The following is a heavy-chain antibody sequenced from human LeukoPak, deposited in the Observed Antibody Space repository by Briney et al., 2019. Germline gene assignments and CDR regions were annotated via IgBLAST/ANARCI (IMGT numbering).Heavy chain of an antibody. CDR2: ISSSTSTI. CDR3: ARAQYYDSSGYYYEDYFQH. Sequence: GGSLRLSCAASGFTFSSYSMNWVRQAPGKGLEWISYISSSTSTIYYADSVKGRFTISRDNAKNSLYLQMNSLRDEDTAVYYCARAQYYDSSGYYYEDYFQHWGQGTLVTVSS. D-gene: IGHD3-22*01. CDR1: GFTFSSYS. V-gene: IGHV3-48*02. J-gene: IGHJ1*01.